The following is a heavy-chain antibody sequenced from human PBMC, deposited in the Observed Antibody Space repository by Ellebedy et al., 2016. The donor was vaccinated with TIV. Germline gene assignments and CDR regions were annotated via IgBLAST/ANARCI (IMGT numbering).Heavy chain of an antibody. D-gene: IGHD5-12*01. V-gene: IGHV3-30*18. Sequence: GESLKISXAASGFTFSSYGMHWVRQAPGKGLEWVAVISYDGSNKYYADSVKGRFTISRDNSKNTLYLQMNSLRAEDTAVYYCAKDLSGYVYWGQGTLVTVSS. CDR3: AKDLSGYVY. CDR2: ISYDGSNK. CDR1: GFTFSSYG. J-gene: IGHJ4*02.